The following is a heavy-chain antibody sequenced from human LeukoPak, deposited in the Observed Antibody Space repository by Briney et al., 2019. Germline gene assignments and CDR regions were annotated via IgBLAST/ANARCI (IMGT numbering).Heavy chain of an antibody. CDR3: ARHSDVPLDL. Sequence: GESLKISCKASGYNFTNHWVAWVRQRPGKGLEWMGIIWPDDSDTRYSPSFQGLVSISVDKSNSTAHLQWRSLKASDTALYFCARHSDVPLDLWGQGTLVIVSS. J-gene: IGHJ5*02. CDR1: GYNFTNHW. D-gene: IGHD6-6*01. CDR2: IWPDDSDT. V-gene: IGHV5-51*01.